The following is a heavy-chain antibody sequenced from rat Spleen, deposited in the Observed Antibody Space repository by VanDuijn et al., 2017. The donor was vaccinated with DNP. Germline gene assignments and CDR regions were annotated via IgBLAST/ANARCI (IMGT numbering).Heavy chain of an antibody. J-gene: IGHJ4*01. Sequence: EVQLQESGPGLVKPSQSLSLTCSVTGYSITSHYWGWIRQFPENKMEYVGHRSYSGRTNYNPSLKSRISITRDISKNQLFLQVNSVTTEDTATYYCARWPGYNPPYAMDTWGQGTSVTVSS. CDR2: RSYSGRT. CDR3: ARWPGYNPPYAMDT. CDR1: GYSITSHY. D-gene: IGHD1-4*01. V-gene: IGHV3-1*01.